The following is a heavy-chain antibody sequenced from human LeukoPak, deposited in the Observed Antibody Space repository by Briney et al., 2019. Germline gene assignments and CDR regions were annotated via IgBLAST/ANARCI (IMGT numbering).Heavy chain of an antibody. CDR2: INHSGST. CDR1: GGSFSGYY. D-gene: IGHD3-10*01. J-gene: IGHJ4*02. Sequence: QASETLSLTCAVYGGSFSGYYWSWIRQPPGKRLEWIGEINHSGSTNYNPSLKSRVTISVDTSKNQFSLKLSSVTAADTAVYYCARTELLWFGELFRGYFDYWGQGTLVTVSS. CDR3: ARTELLWFGELFRGYFDY. V-gene: IGHV4-34*01.